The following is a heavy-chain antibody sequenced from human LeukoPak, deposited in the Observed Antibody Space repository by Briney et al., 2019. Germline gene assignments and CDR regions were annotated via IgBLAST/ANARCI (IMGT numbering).Heavy chain of an antibody. CDR2: IKRDGSDT. D-gene: IGHD2-2*01. J-gene: IGHJ3*02. Sequence: GGSLRLSCAASGFTFNSYWMSWVRQAPGKGLEWVASIKRDGSDTHYVDSVKGRFTISRDNAKNSLYLQMNSLRAEDTAVYYCAGGPIVVVPAAAHAFDIWGQGTMVTVSS. CDR3: AGGPIVVVPAAAHAFDI. CDR1: GFTFNSYW. V-gene: IGHV3-7*04.